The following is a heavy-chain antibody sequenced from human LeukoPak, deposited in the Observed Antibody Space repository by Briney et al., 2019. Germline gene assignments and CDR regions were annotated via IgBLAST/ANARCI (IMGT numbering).Heavy chain of an antibody. CDR3: ARCRRTGYYSYYFDY. CDR2: IYPGDSDT. Sequence: GESLKISCKGSGYSFTSYWIGWVRQMPGKGLEWMGIIYPGDSDTRYSPSFQGQVTISADKSISTAYLQWSSLRASDTAMYYCARCRRTGYYSYYFDYWGQGTLVTVSS. D-gene: IGHD3/OR15-3a*01. J-gene: IGHJ4*02. V-gene: IGHV5-51*01. CDR1: GYSFTSYW.